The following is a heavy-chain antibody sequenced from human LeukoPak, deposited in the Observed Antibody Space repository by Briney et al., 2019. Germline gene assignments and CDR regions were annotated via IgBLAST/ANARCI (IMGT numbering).Heavy chain of an antibody. CDR2: INPNTGGT. CDR1: GYTFTAYY. D-gene: IGHD4-23*01. Sequence: GASVKVSCKASGYTFTAYYMHWVRQAPGQGLEWMGWINPNTGGTNYAQKLQGRVTMTTDTSTSTAYMELRSLRSDDTAVYYCARAGLRWYYYFDYWGQGTLVTVSS. V-gene: IGHV1-2*02. J-gene: IGHJ4*02. CDR3: ARAGLRWYYYFDY.